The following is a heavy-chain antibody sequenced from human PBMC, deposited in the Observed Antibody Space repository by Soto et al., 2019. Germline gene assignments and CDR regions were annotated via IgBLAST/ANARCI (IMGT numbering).Heavy chain of an antibody. V-gene: IGHV3-23*01. CDR1: GFTFSSYS. CDR3: AKRARSYAGEFNN. CDR2: ISGRDDST. D-gene: IGHD7-27*01. J-gene: IGHJ4*02. Sequence: EVQLSESGGGLVQPGGSLRLSCAASGFTFSSYSMGWVRQAPGKGLEWVSAISGRDDSTYHADSVRGRFTISRNNSKNTLYLQMSSLSAEDTAIYYCAKRARSYAGEFNNWGQGTLVTVSS.